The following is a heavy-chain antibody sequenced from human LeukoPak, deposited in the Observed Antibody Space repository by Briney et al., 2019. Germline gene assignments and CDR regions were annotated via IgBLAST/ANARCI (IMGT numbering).Heavy chain of an antibody. V-gene: IGHV1-69*13. CDR3: ARDLVGATLDAFDI. CDR1: GYTFNKYD. J-gene: IGHJ3*02. D-gene: IGHD1-26*01. Sequence: SVKVSCKASGYTFNKYDITWVRQAPGQGLEWMGGIIPIFGTANYAQKFQGRVTITADESTSTAYMELSSLRSEDTAVYYCARDLVGATLDAFDIWGQGTMVTVSS. CDR2: IIPIFGTA.